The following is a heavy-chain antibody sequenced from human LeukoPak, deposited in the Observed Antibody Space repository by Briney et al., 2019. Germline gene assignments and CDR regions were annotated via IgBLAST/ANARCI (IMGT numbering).Heavy chain of an antibody. CDR3: TTDRAGDAFDI. Sequence: GGSLRLSCAASGFTFSNAWMSWVRQAPGKGLEWVGRIKSKTDGGTTDYAAPVKGRFTISRDDSKNTLYLQMNSPKTEDTAVYYCTTDRAGDAFDIWGQGTMVTVSS. CDR1: GFTFSNAW. V-gene: IGHV3-15*01. J-gene: IGHJ3*02. CDR2: IKSKTDGGTT.